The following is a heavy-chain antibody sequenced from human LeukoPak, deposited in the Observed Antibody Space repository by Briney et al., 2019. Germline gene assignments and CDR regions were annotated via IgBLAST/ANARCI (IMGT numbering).Heavy chain of an antibody. CDR2: ISGDGGST. CDR3: AKEAGYSSGWQYYFDY. J-gene: IGHJ4*02. V-gene: IGHV3-43*02. D-gene: IGHD6-19*01. Sequence: GGSLRLSCAASGFTLDDYAMHWVRQAPGMGLEWVSLISGDGGSTHYADSVKGRFTISRDNSKNSLYLQMNSLRPEDTALYYCAKEAGYSSGWQYYFDYWGQGTLVTVSS. CDR1: GFTLDDYA.